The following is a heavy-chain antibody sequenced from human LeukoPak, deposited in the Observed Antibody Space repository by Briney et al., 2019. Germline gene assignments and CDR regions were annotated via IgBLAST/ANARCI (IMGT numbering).Heavy chain of an antibody. CDR1: GFPFNTYA. J-gene: IGHJ6*02. V-gene: IGHV3-30*04. CDR2: ISYDGSSK. CDR3: ARAVGDFWSGYRSGYGMDV. D-gene: IGHD3-3*01. Sequence: GGSLRLSCAASGFPFNTYAMHWVRQAPGKGLEWVAVISYDGSSKYSADSVKGRFTISRDNSKNTLYLEMNSLRPEDTAVYYCARAVGDFWSGYRSGYGMDVWGRGTTVTVSS.